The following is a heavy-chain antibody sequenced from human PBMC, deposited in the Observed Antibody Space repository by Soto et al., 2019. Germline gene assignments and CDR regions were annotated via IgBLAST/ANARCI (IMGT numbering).Heavy chain of an antibody. D-gene: IGHD3-10*01. CDR3: AKDHRVNYSDSRSFSY. J-gene: IGHJ4*02. CDR2: ISGSGGST. Sequence: EVQRLESGGGLVQRGGSLRLSYAASGFTFSNYSMSWVRQAPGKGLEWVSAISGSGGSTYYADSVKSRFTISSDNTNNTLYLQVNSVRAEDTAVYYCAKDHRVNYSDSRSFSYWGQGTLVPVSS. V-gene: IGHV3-23*01. CDR1: GFTFSNYS.